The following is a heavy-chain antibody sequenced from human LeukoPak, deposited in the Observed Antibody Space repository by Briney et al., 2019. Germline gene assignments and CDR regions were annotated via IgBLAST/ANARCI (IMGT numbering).Heavy chain of an antibody. Sequence: SETLSLTCIVSGGSISSYYWSWIRQPPGKGLEWIGYIYYSGSTNYNPSLKSRVTISVDTSKNQFSLKLSSVTAADTAVYYRARGLMMAVAGRGEFHYWGQGTLVTVSS. J-gene: IGHJ4*02. CDR2: IYYSGST. CDR1: GGSISSYY. D-gene: IGHD6-13*01. CDR3: ARGLMMAVAGRGEFHY. V-gene: IGHV4-59*01.